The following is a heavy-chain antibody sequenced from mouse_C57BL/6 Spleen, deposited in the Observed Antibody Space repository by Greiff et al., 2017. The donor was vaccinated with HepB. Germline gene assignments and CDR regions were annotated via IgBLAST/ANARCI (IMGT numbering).Heavy chain of an antibody. V-gene: IGHV1-61*01. D-gene: IGHD2-13*01. CDR3: ARACYSDLWFGY. Sequence: VQLQQPGAELVRPGSSVKLSCKASGYTFTSYWMDWVKQRPGQGLEWIGNIYPSDSETNYNQKFKGKATLTVDKSSSTAYMQLSSLTSEDSAVYYCARACYSDLWFGYWGQGTTVTVSA. J-gene: IGHJ3*01. CDR2: IYPSDSET. CDR1: GYTFTSYW.